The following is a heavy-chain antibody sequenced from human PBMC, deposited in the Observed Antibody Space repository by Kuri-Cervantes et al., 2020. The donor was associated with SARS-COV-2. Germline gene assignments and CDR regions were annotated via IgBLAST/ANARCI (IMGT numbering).Heavy chain of an antibody. Sequence: GSLRPSCTVSGGSISSYYWSWIRQPQGKGLEWIGYIYYSGSTNYNPSLKSRVTISVDTFKNQFSLKLSSVTVADTAVYYCARWGYSSSSSGLGYYYYYMDVWGKGTTVTVSS. CDR1: GGSISSYY. CDR3: ARWGYSSSSSGLGYYYYYMDV. J-gene: IGHJ6*03. D-gene: IGHD6-6*01. CDR2: IYYSGST. V-gene: IGHV4-59*01.